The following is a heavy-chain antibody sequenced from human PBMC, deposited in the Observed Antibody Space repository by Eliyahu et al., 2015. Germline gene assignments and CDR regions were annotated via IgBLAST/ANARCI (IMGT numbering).Heavy chain of an antibody. V-gene: IGHV4-61*02. J-gene: IGHJ4*02. Sequence: QVQLQESGPGLVKPSQTLSLTCTVSGGSISSGSYYWSWIRQPAGKGLEWIGRIYTSGSTNYNPSLKSRVTISVDTSKNQFSLKLSSVTAADTAVYYCAGYSSSSVVYWGQGTLVTVSS. CDR2: IYTSGST. CDR3: AGYSSSSVVY. CDR1: GGSISSGSYY. D-gene: IGHD6-6*01.